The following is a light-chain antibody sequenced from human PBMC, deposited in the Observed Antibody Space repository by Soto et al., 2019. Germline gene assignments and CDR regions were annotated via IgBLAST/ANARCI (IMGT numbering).Light chain of an antibody. CDR2: GAS. Sequence: EIVLTQSPGTLSLSPGERATLSCRASQRITSTYLAWYQQKPGQAPRLLIYGASSRATGVPDRFGGSGSGTDFTLTISRLEPEDFAVYYCQQYGSSPLLTFGQGTRLEIK. CDR1: QRITSTY. CDR3: QQYGSSPLLT. V-gene: IGKV3-20*01. J-gene: IGKJ5*01.